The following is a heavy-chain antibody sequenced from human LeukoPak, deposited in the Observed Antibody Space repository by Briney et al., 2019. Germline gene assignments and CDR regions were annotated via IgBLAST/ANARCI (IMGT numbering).Heavy chain of an antibody. CDR1: GYTFTGYY. CDR3: AREMATRSEYFLH. J-gene: IGHJ1*01. CDR2: INPNSGGT. D-gene: IGHD5-24*01. V-gene: IGHV1-2*02. Sequence: ASVKVSCKASGYTFTGYYMHWVRQAPGQGLEWMGWINPNSGGTNYAQKFQGRVTMTRDTSISTAYMELSRLRSDDTAVYYCAREMATRSEYFLHWGQGNLVTVSS.